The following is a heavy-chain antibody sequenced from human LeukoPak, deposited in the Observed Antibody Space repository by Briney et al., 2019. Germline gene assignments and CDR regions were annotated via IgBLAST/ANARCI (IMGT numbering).Heavy chain of an antibody. CDR1: GFIFSSNS. CDR2: ISGSSSNK. V-gene: IGHV3-21*01. CDR3: ARPPSTSAWSNSVDD. J-gene: IGHJ4*02. D-gene: IGHD6-19*01. Sequence: PGGSLRLSCAASGFIFSSNSRNWVRQAPGKGLEWVASISGSSSNKYYADSVQGRFTISRDNAKNSLYLQMGSLRAEDTAVYYCARPPSTSAWSNSVDDWGQGTLVTVSS.